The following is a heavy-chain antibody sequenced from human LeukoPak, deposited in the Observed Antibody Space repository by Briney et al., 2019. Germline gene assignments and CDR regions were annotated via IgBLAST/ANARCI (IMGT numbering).Heavy chain of an antibody. Sequence: SETLSLTCAVSGGSISSGGYSWSWIRQPPGEGLEWIGYIYHSGSTYYNPSLKSRVTISVDRSKDQFSLKLSSVTAADTAVYYCARGDFWSGYYTFDYWGQGTLVTVSS. CDR1: GGSISSGGYS. J-gene: IGHJ4*02. CDR3: ARGDFWSGYYTFDY. V-gene: IGHV4-30-2*01. CDR2: IYHSGST. D-gene: IGHD3-3*01.